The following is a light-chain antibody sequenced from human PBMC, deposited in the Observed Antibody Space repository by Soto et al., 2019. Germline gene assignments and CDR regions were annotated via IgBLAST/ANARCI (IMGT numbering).Light chain of an antibody. Sequence: EIVLTQSPATLSLSPGERATLSCRASQSVSNYLAWFQQKPGQAPRLLIYDASNRATGIPARCSGSGSGTDFTLTISSLEPEDFAVYYCQKRSSWPLLTFGGGTKVEI. CDR2: DAS. CDR1: QSVSNY. J-gene: IGKJ4*01. V-gene: IGKV3-11*01. CDR3: QKRSSWPLLT.